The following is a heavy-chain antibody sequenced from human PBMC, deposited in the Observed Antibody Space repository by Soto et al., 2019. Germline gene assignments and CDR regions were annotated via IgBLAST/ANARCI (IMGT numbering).Heavy chain of an antibody. Sequence: ASVKVSCKASGYTFTSYGISWVRQAPGQGLEWMGWISAYNGNTNYAQKLQGRVTITTDTSTSTAYMELRSLRSDDAAVYYCARMRITMIVVVLDYWGQGTLVTVSS. V-gene: IGHV1-18*01. CDR3: ARMRITMIVVVLDY. CDR1: GYTFTSYG. J-gene: IGHJ4*02. CDR2: ISAYNGNT. D-gene: IGHD3-22*01.